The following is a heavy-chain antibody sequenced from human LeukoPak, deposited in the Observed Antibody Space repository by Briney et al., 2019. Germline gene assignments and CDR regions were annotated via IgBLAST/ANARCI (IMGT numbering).Heavy chain of an antibody. CDR3: ARYYYNNDGYSEDAFDI. V-gene: IGHV3-7*01. CDR2: IKEDGSET. CDR1: GFTFSRYW. J-gene: IGHJ3*02. Sequence: PGGSLRLSCAASGFTFSRYWMTWVRQAPGKGLEGVANIKEDGSETNYVDSMKGRFTISRDNAKNSLYLQMNSLRAEDMAIYYCARYYYNNDGYSEDAFDIWGQGTMVTVSS. D-gene: IGHD3-22*01.